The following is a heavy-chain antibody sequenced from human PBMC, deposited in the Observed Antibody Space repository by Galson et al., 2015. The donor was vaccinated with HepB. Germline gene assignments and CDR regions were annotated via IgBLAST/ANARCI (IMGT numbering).Heavy chain of an antibody. V-gene: IGHV1-18*04. CDR3: ALGIAVAGGDDAFDI. J-gene: IGHJ3*02. CDR2: ISAYNGNT. D-gene: IGHD6-19*01. CDR1: GYTFTSYG. Sequence: SVKVSCKASGYTFTSYGISWVRQAPGQGLEWMGWISAYNGNTNYAQKLQGRVTMTTDTSTSTAYMELRSLRSDDTAVYYCALGIAVAGGDDAFDIWGQGTMVTVSS.